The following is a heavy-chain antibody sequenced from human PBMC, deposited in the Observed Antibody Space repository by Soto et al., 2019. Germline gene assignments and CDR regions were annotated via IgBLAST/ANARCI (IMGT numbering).Heavy chain of an antibody. Sequence: QVQLVQSGAEVKKPGASVKVSCKASGYTFTSYGISWVRQAPGQGLEWMGWISAYNGNTNYAQKLQGRVTMTTDTSTSTAYMELRSLRSHDTAVYYCARFAPGYCSSTSCSDFDYWGQGTLVTVSS. V-gene: IGHV1-18*01. J-gene: IGHJ4*02. D-gene: IGHD2-2*01. CDR2: ISAYNGNT. CDR3: ARFAPGYCSSTSCSDFDY. CDR1: GYTFTSYG.